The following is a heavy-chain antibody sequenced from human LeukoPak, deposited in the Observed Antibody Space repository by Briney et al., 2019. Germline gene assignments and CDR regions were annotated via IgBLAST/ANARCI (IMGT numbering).Heavy chain of an antibody. J-gene: IGHJ3*02. Sequence: PSETLSLTCTVSGGSISSSSYYWGWIRQPPGKGLEWIGSIYYSGSTYYNPSLKSRVTISVDTSKNQFSLKLSSVTAADTAVYYCVSPCPISIPYHAFDIWGQGTMVTVSS. CDR1: GGSISSSSYY. CDR3: VSPCPISIPYHAFDI. V-gene: IGHV4-39*01. D-gene: IGHD2-2*01. CDR2: IYYSGST.